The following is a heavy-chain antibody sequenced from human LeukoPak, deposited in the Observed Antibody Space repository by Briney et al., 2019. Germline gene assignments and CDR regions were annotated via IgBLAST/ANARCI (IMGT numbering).Heavy chain of an antibody. V-gene: IGHV5-10-1*01. J-gene: IGHJ4*02. CDR1: GSRFTSYW. D-gene: IGHD5-24*01. CDR3: ARQGDGYNAADLD. CDR2: IDPSDSYT. Sequence: GESLKISCKGSGSRFTSYWISWVRQMPGKGLEWMGRIDPSDSYTNYSPSFQGHVTISADKSISTAYLQWSSLKASDTAMYYCARQGDGYNAADLDWGQGTLVTVSS.